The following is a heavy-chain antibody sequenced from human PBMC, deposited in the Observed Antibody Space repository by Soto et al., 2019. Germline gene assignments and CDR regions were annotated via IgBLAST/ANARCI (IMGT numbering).Heavy chain of an antibody. Sequence: GGSLRLSCAASGFTFSSYSMNWVRQAPGKGLEWVSSISSSSSYIYYADSVKGRFTISRDNAKNSLYLQMNSLRAEDTAVYYCAREGTKYQLLLGGYFDDWGQGTLVTVSS. CDR2: ISSSSSYI. J-gene: IGHJ4*02. D-gene: IGHD2-2*01. V-gene: IGHV3-21*01. CDR1: GFTFSSYS. CDR3: AREGTKYQLLLGGYFDD.